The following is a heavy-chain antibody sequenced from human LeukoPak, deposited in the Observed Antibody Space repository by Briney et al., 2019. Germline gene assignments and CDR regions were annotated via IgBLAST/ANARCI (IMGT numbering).Heavy chain of an antibody. CDR1: GYTITSCG. D-gene: IGHD6-13*01. CDR3: ATGSGYSIKGYYYYYGMDV. CDR2: LSAYNGNT. Sequence: ASVKVSCKASGYTITSCGISWVRQAPGQGLEWMGWLSAYNGNTNYAQKLQGRVTMTTDTSTSTAYMELRSLRSDDTAVYYCATGSGYSIKGYYYYYGMDVWGQGTTVTVSS. V-gene: IGHV1-18*01. J-gene: IGHJ6*02.